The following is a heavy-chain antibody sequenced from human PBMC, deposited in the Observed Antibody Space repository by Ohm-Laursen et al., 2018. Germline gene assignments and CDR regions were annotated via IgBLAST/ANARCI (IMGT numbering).Heavy chain of an antibody. J-gene: IGHJ6*02. Sequence: SLRLSCAASGFTFSDYYMRWIRQAPGKGLERVANIKHDGSEKSYADSVKGRFSISRDNTKNSLYLQMNSLRAEDTAVYYCAREWYINDWSYSQYYYYTLDVWGQGTTVTVSS. D-gene: IGHD3-9*01. CDR1: GFTFSDYY. V-gene: IGHV3-7*01. CDR2: IKHDGSEK. CDR3: AREWYINDWSYSQYYYYTLDV.